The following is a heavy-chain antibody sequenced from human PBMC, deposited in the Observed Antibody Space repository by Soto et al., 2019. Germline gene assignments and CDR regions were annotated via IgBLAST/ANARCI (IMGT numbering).Heavy chain of an antibody. D-gene: IGHD3-10*01. J-gene: IGHJ4*02. CDR1: GFTFSSYG. Sequence: GESLKISCAASGFTFSSYGMHWVRQAPGKGLEWVAVIWYDGSNKYYADSVKGRFTISRDNSKNTLYLQMNSLRAEDTAVYYCAREPGVRRYSFDYWGQGTLVTVSS. V-gene: IGHV3-33*08. CDR2: IWYDGSNK. CDR3: AREPGVRRYSFDY.